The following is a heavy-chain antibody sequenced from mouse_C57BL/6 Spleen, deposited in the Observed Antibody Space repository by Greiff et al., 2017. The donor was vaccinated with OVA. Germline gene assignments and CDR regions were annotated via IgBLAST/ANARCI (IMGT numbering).Heavy chain of an antibody. CDR2: IHPNSGST. V-gene: IGHV1-64*01. Sequence: QVQLKQPGAELVKPGASVKLSCKASGYTFTSYWMHWVKQRPGQGLEWIGMIHPNSGSTNYNEKFKSKATLTVDKSSSTAYMQLSSLTSEDSAVYYCARSTYGSSLFDYWGQGTTLTVSS. CDR3: ARSTYGSSLFDY. J-gene: IGHJ2*01. CDR1: GYTFTSYW. D-gene: IGHD1-1*01.